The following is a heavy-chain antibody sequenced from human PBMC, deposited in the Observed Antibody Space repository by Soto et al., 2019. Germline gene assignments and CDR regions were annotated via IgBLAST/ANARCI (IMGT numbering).Heavy chain of an antibody. D-gene: IGHD3-3*01. CDR3: AKVSMYYDFWSGYYFDY. V-gene: IGHV3-23*01. CDR2: ISGRGGST. J-gene: IGHJ4*02. CDR1: GFTFSSYA. Sequence: GSLSLSCAASGFTFSSYAMSWVRQAPGKGLEWVSAISGRGGSTYYADSVKGVFTISRDNSKNTLYLQMNSLSAEDTAVYYCAKVSMYYDFWSGYYFDYWGQGTLVTVSS.